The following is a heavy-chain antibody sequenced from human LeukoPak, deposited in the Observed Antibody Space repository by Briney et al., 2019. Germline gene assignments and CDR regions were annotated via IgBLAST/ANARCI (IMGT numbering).Heavy chain of an antibody. CDR2: ISAYSGNT. V-gene: IGHV1-8*02. CDR1: GYTFTSYG. J-gene: IGHJ4*02. D-gene: IGHD5-12*01. CDR3: ARGFKYSGYDPATGDFDY. Sequence: ASAKVSCKASGYTFTSYGISWVRQAPGQGLEWMGWISAYSGNTDYAQKFQGGVTMTRNTSISTAYMELSSLRSEDTAVYYCARGFKYSGYDPATGDFDYWGQGTLVTVSS.